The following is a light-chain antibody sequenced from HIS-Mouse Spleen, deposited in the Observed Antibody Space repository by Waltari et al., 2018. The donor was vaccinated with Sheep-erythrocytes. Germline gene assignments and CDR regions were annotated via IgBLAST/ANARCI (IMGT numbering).Light chain of an antibody. CDR3: QAWDSSIVV. J-gene: IGLJ2*01. CDR1: KLGDTY. Sequence: SSELTQPPSVSVSPGQTASITCSGDKLGDTYACWYQQKPGQSPVLVIYHDTKRPSGTPERSSGSNSGNTATLTISGTQAMDEADYYCQAWDSSIVVFGGGTKVTVL. CDR2: HDT. V-gene: IGLV3-1*01.